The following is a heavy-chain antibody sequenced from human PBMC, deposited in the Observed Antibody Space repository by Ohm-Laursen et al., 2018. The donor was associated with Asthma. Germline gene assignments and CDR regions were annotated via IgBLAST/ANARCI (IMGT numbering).Heavy chain of an antibody. D-gene: IGHD3-22*01. Sequence: SLRLSCAAPGFTFSSYGMHWVRQAPGKGLEWVAVISYDGSNKYYADSVKGRFTISRDNSKNTLYLQMNSLRAEDTAVYYCAKVWLHYYDSSGYPRDDYWGQGTLVTVSS. CDR3: AKVWLHYYDSSGYPRDDY. CDR1: GFTFSSYG. CDR2: ISYDGSNK. J-gene: IGHJ4*02. V-gene: IGHV3-30*18.